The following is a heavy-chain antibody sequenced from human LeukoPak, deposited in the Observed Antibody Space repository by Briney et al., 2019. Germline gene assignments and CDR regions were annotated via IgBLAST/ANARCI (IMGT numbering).Heavy chain of an antibody. V-gene: IGHV3-74*01. Sequence: PGGSLRLSCAASGFTFSRHWMHWVRQRPGKGLVWVSRINTDATSTSYADSVKGRFTIFRDNAKNTLYLQMNSLRAEDTAVYYCARMNGAYLEYYFDYWGQGTLVTVSS. J-gene: IGHJ4*02. CDR3: ARMNGAYLEYYFDY. CDR2: INTDATST. CDR1: GFTFSRHW. D-gene: IGHD4-17*01.